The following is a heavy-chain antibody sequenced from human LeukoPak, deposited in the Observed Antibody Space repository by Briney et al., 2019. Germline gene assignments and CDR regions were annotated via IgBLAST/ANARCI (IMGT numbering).Heavy chain of an antibody. CDR2: INPNSGDT. D-gene: IGHD2-15*01. CDR3: ARERPIVVVVAATDFDY. CDR1: GYTFTAYY. Sequence: ASVKVSCKASGYTFTAYYMHWVRQAPGQGLEWMGWINPNSGDTGYAQKFQGRVTMTRDTSISTAYMELTRLRSDDTAVYYCARERPIVVVVAATDFDYWGQGTLVTVSS. V-gene: IGHV1-2*02. J-gene: IGHJ4*02.